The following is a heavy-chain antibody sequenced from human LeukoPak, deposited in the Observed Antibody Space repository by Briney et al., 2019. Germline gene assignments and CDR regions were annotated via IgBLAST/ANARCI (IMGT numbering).Heavy chain of an antibody. D-gene: IGHD5-18*01. CDR3: AIAKGELWLNRATLY. J-gene: IGHJ4*02. CDR2: ISSSSSYI. CDR1: GFTFSSYS. V-gene: IGHV3-21*01. Sequence: GGCLRLSCAASGFTFSSYSMNWVRQAPGKGLEWVSSISSSSSYIYYADSVKGRFTISRDNAKNSLYLQMNSLRAEGTAVYYCAIAKGELWLNRATLYWGQGTLVTVSS.